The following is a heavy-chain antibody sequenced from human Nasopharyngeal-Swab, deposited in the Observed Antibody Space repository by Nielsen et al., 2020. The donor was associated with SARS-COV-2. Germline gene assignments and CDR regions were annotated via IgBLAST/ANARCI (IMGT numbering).Heavy chain of an antibody. CDR2: ISWNSGSI. D-gene: IGHD2-15*01. CDR3: AKDISCSGGSCYYFDY. Sequence: SLKISCAASGFTFDDYAMHWVRQAPGKGLEWVSGISWNSGSIGYADSVKGRFTISRDNAKNSLYLQMNSLRAEDTALYYCAKDISCSGGSCYYFDYWGQGTLVTVSS. V-gene: IGHV3-9*01. CDR1: GFTFDDYA. J-gene: IGHJ4*02.